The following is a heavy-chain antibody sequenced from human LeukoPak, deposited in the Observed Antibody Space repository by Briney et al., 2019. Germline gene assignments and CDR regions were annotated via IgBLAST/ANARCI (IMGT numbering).Heavy chain of an antibody. Sequence: GGSLRLSCAASGFTFSSYAMSWVRQAPGKGLEWVSAISGSGGSTYYADSVKGRFTISRDNSKNTLYLQMNSLRAEDTAVYYCARASGIYGSGWYFDYWGQGTLVTVSS. CDR2: ISGSGGST. CDR1: GFTFSSYA. D-gene: IGHD6-19*01. J-gene: IGHJ4*02. CDR3: ARASGIYGSGWYFDY. V-gene: IGHV3-23*01.